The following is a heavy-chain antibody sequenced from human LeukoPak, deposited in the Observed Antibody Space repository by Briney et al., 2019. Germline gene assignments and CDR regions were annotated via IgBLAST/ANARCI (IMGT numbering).Heavy chain of an antibody. J-gene: IGHJ4*02. CDR2: IQQDGSER. CDR1: GFTFKAYW. CDR3: ARLRYTYGKNFDY. Sequence: GGSLRLSCEASGFTFKAYWMSWVRQAPGTGLEWMANIQQDGSERKYVDSVKGRFTISRDNARNSLYLEMNSLRAEDTAVYYCARLRYTYGKNFDYWGQGTLVTVSS. D-gene: IGHD5-18*01. V-gene: IGHV3-7*01.